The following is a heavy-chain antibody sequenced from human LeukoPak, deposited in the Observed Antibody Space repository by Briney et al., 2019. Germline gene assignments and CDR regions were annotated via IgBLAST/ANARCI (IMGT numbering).Heavy chain of an antibody. V-gene: IGHV4-4*02. CDR3: ARRGPPGGNNLKNWFDP. D-gene: IGHD4-23*01. CDR2: IFYSGST. J-gene: IGHJ5*02. Sequence: SETLSLTCAVSGGSISSSTWWTWVRQPPGKGLEWIGEIFYSGSTNSNPSLKSRLTMSVDESKHEFSLKLTSVTAADTAVYYCARRGPPGGNNLKNWFDPWGQGTLVTVSS. CDR1: GGSISSSTW.